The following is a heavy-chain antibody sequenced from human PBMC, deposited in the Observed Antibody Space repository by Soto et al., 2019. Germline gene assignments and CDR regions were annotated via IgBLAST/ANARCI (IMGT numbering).Heavy chain of an antibody. Sequence: EVQVLESGGGLVQPGGSLRLSCAASGFTFSNYAMAWVRQAPGKGLEWVSVVSARGDSTNYADSVKGRSSISRDNSKNSLYLQMNSLRAEDTAVYYCAKRTLTAPFPFDYWGPGTLVTVSS. V-gene: IGHV3-23*01. J-gene: IGHJ4*02. CDR1: GFTFSNYA. CDR2: VSARGDST. CDR3: AKRTLTAPFPFDY.